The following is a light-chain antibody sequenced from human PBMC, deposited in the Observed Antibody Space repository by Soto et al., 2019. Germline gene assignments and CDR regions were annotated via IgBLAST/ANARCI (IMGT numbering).Light chain of an antibody. CDR1: QSVSSN. Sequence: IVMTQSPATPSVSPGERATHSCRASQSVSSNLAWYQQKPGQAPRLLIYGASTRATGIPARFSGSGSGTEFTLTISSLQSEDFAVYYCQRYNNWPPWTFGQGAKVDI. V-gene: IGKV3-15*01. CDR3: QRYNNWPPWT. CDR2: GAS. J-gene: IGKJ1*01.